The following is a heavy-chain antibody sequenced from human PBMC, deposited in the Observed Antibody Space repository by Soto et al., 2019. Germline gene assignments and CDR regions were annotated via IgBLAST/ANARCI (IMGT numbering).Heavy chain of an antibody. V-gene: IGHV4-59*01. CDR3: ARVDSGGYYGMDV. Sequence: SETLSLTCTVSGGSISSYYWSWIRQPPGKGLEWIGYIYYSGSTNYNPSLKSRVTISVDTSKNQFSLKLSSVTAADTAVYYCARVDSGGYYGMDVWGQGTTVTVSS. D-gene: IGHD3-10*01. CDR1: GGSISSYY. J-gene: IGHJ6*02. CDR2: IYYSGST.